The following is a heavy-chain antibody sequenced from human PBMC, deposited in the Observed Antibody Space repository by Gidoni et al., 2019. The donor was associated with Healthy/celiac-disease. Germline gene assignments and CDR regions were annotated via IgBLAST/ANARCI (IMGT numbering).Heavy chain of an antibody. J-gene: IGHJ4*02. V-gene: IGHV5-10-1*03. D-gene: IGHD3-16*01. Sequence: EVQLVQSGAEVKKPGESLRISCKGAGYSFTSYWISWVRQMPGKGLEWMGRIDPSDSYTNDSPSFQGHVTISADKSISTAYLQWGRLKASDTAMYYCARADSWGDYFAYWGQGTLVTVSS. CDR2: IDPSDSYT. CDR1: GYSFTSYW. CDR3: ARADSWGDYFAY.